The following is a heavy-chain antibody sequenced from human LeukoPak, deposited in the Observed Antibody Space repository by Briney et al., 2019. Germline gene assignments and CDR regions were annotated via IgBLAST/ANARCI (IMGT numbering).Heavy chain of an antibody. Sequence: PSETLSLTCTVSGGSISSYYWSWIRQSPGKGLEWIGYIYFSGSTNYNPSLKSRVTISVDTSKNQFSLELSSVTAADTAVYYCASFGYSYGFGYWGQGTLVTVSS. CDR3: ASFGYSYGFGY. J-gene: IGHJ4*02. D-gene: IGHD5-18*01. V-gene: IGHV4-4*09. CDR2: IYFSGST. CDR1: GGSISSYY.